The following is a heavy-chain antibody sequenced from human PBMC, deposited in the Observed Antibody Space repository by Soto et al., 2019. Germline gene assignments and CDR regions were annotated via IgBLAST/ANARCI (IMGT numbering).Heavy chain of an antibody. CDR3: ARESEELTSNFDY. Sequence: PGGSLRPSCAASGFTFTRYSMNWVRQAPGKGLEWVSSISSTTNYIYYGDSMKGRFTISRDNAKNSLYLEMNSLRAEDTAVYYCARESEELTSNFDYWGQGTLVTVSS. D-gene: IGHD1-7*01. J-gene: IGHJ4*02. CDR1: GFTFTRYS. CDR2: ISSTTNYI. V-gene: IGHV3-21*06.